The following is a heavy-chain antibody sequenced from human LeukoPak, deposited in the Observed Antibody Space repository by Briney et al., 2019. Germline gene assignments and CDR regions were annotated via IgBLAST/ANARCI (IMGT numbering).Heavy chain of an antibody. CDR2: ICANDGNT. CDR1: GLTFRNYA. CDR3: AKGSGSSCYSPCDY. Sequence: HAGGPLRLSCAASGLTFRNYAMSWVRQAPGKGLEWVSVICANDGNTYYADAVKGRFTISRDNSKDTLYLQMDSLRAEDTAVYYCAKGSGSSCYSPCDYWGQGILVTVSS. J-gene: IGHJ4*02. D-gene: IGHD2-15*01. V-gene: IGHV3-23*01.